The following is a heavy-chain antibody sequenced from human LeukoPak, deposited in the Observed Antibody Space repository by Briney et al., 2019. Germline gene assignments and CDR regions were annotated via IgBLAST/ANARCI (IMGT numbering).Heavy chain of an antibody. J-gene: IGHJ4*02. CDR3: ARDLTTLGYYDFWSGYYPSHFDY. D-gene: IGHD3-3*01. Sequence: ASVKASCKASGYTFTSYYMHWVRQAPGQGLEWMGIINPSGGSTSYAQKFQGRVTMTRDTSTSTVYMELSSLRSEDTAVYYCARDLTTLGYYDFWSGYYPSHFDYWGQGTLVTVSS. V-gene: IGHV1-46*01. CDR1: GYTFTSYY. CDR2: INPSGGST.